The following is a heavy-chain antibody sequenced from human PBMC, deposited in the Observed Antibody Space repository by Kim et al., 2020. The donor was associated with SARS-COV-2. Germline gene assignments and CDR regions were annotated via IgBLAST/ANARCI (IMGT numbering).Heavy chain of an antibody. CDR2: ITHRGST. CDR1: DGSFEGYY. V-gene: IGHV4-34*01. CDR3: ARGLYYNSRSLNP. D-gene: IGHD3-10*01. J-gene: IGHJ1*01. Sequence: SETLSLTCGVNDGSFEGYYWTWIRQSPGNGLEWIGEITHRGSTNYNPAMKTRVTMSVDTAKKEFSLTLTSVTAADTAVYFCARGLYYNSRSLNPWGQGTPVIVS.